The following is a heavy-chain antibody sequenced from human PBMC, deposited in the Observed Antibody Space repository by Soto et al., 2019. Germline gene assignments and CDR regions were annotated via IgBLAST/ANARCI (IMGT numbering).Heavy chain of an antibody. D-gene: IGHD3-10*01. CDR3: AKGCDRARVFNWFDP. Sequence: EVQLLESGGGLVQPGGSLRLSCAVSGFTFSNYAMSWVRQAPGKGLEWVSGISASGGSTYYADSVKGRFTISRDNSKNTLYLQMNSLRAEDTAVYYCAKGCDRARVFNWFDPWGQGTLVTVSS. V-gene: IGHV3-23*01. J-gene: IGHJ5*02. CDR1: GFTFSNYA. CDR2: ISASGGST.